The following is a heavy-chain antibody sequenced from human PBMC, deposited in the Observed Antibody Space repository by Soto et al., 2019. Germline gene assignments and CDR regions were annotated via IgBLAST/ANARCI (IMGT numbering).Heavy chain of an antibody. CDR3: ATSIEHNSSGWYVFDY. Sequence: PGGSLRLSCAASGFTFSSYDMHWVRQATGKGLEWVSAIGTAGDTYYPGSVKGRFTISREYAKNSLYLQMNSLRAGDTAVYYCATSIEHNSSGWYVFDYWGQGTLVTVSS. V-gene: IGHV3-13*01. J-gene: IGHJ4*02. CDR2: IGTAGDT. CDR1: GFTFSSYD. D-gene: IGHD6-19*01.